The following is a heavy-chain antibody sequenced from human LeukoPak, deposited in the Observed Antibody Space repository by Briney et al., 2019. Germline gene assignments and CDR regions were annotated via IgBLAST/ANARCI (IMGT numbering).Heavy chain of an antibody. D-gene: IGHD4-23*01. CDR1: GVSVSTRHYY. CDR2: ITYTGST. V-gene: IGHV4-61*01. J-gene: IGHJ2*01. Sequence: SETLSLTCTVSGVSVSTRHYYWSWVRQPPGEGLECIGYITYTGSTNYNPSLKSQVTISLDTSKNQFSLKLNSVTAADTAVYYCARGWQQGPRYFDLWGRGTLVTVSS. CDR3: ARGWQQGPRYFDL.